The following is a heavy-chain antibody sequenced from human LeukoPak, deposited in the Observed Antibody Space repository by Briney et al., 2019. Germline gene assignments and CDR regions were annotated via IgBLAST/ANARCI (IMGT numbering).Heavy chain of an antibody. CDR2: INHSGST. V-gene: IGHV4-34*01. CDR1: GGSFSGYY. Sequence: SETLSLTCAVYGGSFSGYYWSWIRQPPGKGLEWIGEINHSGSTNYNPSLKSRVTISVDTSKNQFSLKLSSVTAADTAVYYCARGDSSGYYSGLDWGQGTLVTVSS. CDR3: ARGDSSGYYSGLD. J-gene: IGHJ4*02. D-gene: IGHD3-22*01.